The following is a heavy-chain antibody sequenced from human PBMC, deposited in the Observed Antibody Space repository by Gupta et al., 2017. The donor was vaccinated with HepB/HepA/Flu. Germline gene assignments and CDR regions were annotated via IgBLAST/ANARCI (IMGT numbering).Heavy chain of an antibody. D-gene: IGHD4-11*01. V-gene: IGHV4-34*01. J-gene: IGHJ4*02. CDR3: ARGHYSNSTKLPTTHYFDY. Sequence: QVQLQQWGAGLLKPSETLSLTCAVYGGSFSGYYWSWIRQPPGKGLEWIGEINHSGSTNYNPSLKSRVTISVDTSKNQFSLKLSSVTAADTAVYYCARGHYSNSTKLPTTHYFDYWGQGTLVTVSS. CDR1: GGSFSGYY. CDR2: INHSGST.